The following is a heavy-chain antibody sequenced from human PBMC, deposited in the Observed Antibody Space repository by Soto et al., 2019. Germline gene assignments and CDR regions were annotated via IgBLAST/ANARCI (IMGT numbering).Heavy chain of an antibody. Sequence: SETLSLTCTVSGGSVSSGSYYWSWIRQPPGKGLEWIGYIYYSGSTNYNPSLESRVTISVDTSKNQFSLKLSSVTAADTAVYYCARALTAMVYFDYWGQGTLVTVSS. D-gene: IGHD5-18*01. J-gene: IGHJ4*02. CDR3: ARALTAMVYFDY. CDR1: GGSVSSGSYY. V-gene: IGHV4-61*01. CDR2: IYYSGST.